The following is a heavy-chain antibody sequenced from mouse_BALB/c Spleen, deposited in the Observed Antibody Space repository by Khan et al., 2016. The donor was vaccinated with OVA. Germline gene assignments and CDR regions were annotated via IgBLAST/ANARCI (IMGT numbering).Heavy chain of an antibody. CDR2: IWGDGTT. Sequence: VELVESGPGLVAPSQSLSITCTVSGFSLTGYGVTWVRQPPGKGLEWLGMIWGDGTTDYKSALKSRLSINKDNSKSQVFLKMNSLQTEDTARYYCARAYYGNYREAMDYWGQGTSVTVSS. V-gene: IGHV2-6-7*01. J-gene: IGHJ4*01. CDR3: ARAYYGNYREAMDY. CDR1: GFSLTGYG. D-gene: IGHD2-10*01.